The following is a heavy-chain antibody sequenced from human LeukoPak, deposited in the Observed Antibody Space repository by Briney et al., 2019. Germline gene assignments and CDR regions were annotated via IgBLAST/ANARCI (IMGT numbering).Heavy chain of an antibody. V-gene: IGHV3-48*04. CDR1: GFTFSSDA. CDR3: AREVIIFPDYYYYGMDV. D-gene: IGHD3-9*01. CDR2: ISRSGDNL. Sequence: GGSLRLSCAASGFTFSSDAMNWVRQAPGKGLEWISYISRSGDNLYYADSVEGRFTISRDNARNSVYLQMNSLRAEDTAVYYCAREVIIFPDYYYYGMDVWGQGTTVTVSS. J-gene: IGHJ6*02.